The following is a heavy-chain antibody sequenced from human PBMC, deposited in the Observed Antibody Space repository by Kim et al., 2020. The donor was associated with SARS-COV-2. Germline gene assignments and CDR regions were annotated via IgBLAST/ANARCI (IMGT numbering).Heavy chain of an antibody. D-gene: IGHD5-12*01. J-gene: IGHJ4*02. V-gene: IGHV4-59*01. Sequence: SNPSLKTRVTISVDTSKNQFSLKLSSVTAADTAVYYCARARGWLRFLLDYWGQGTLVTVSS. CDR3: ARARGWLRFLLDY.